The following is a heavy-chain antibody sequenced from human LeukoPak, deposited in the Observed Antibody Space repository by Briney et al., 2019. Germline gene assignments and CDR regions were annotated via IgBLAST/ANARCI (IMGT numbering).Heavy chain of an antibody. CDR1: GFDVMTNY. J-gene: IGHJ4*02. CDR2: ISRGADT. Sequence: GGSLRLSCAASGFDVMTNYMSWVRQAPGEGLEWVSVISRGADTYYADSVKGRFIIYRDSSTNTVYLQMDRLRAEDTAVYFCVKETPGTIMYYWGQGTLVTLSS. CDR3: VKETPGTIMYY. V-gene: IGHV3-66*01. D-gene: IGHD4/OR15-4a*01.